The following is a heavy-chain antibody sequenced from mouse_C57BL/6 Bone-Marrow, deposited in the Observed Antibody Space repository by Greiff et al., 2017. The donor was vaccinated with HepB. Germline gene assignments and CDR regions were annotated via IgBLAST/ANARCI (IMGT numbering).Heavy chain of an antibody. D-gene: IGHD1-1*02. Sequence: EVQLQQSGPELVKPGASVKISCKASGYSFTGYYINWVKQSPEKSLEWIGEINPSTGGTTYNQKFKAKATLTVDKSSSTAYMQLKSLTSEDSAVYYCARDGEWSSYYAMDYWGQGTSVTVSS. J-gene: IGHJ4*01. CDR1: GYSFTGYY. CDR3: ARDGEWSSYYAMDY. V-gene: IGHV1-42*01. CDR2: INPSTGGT.